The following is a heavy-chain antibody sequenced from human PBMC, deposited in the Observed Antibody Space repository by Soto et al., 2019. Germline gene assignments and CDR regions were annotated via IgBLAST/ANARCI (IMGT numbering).Heavy chain of an antibody. CDR2: ISYSGST. CDR3: ARRYGSGKYYFDF. D-gene: IGHD3-10*01. J-gene: IGHJ4*02. Sequence: SETLSLTCTVSGGSISSYYWSWIRQPPGKGLEWIGYISYSGSTNYSPSLKSRVTISVDTFKNQFTLKVTSVTAADTAVYYCARRYGSGKYYFDFWGQGTPVTVSS. CDR1: GGSISSYY. V-gene: IGHV4-59*12.